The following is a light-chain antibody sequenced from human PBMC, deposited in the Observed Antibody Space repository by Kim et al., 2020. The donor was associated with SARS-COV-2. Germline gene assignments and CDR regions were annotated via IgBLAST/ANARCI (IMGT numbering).Light chain of an antibody. CDR3: QQLNSYPRLT. CDR2: AAS. Sequence: DIQLTQSPSFLSASVGDRVTITCRASQGISSYLAWYQQKPGKAPKLLIYAASTLQSGVPSRFSGSGSGTEFTLTISSLQPADFATYYCQQLNSYPRLTFGGGTKVDIK. CDR1: QGISSY. V-gene: IGKV1-9*01. J-gene: IGKJ4*01.